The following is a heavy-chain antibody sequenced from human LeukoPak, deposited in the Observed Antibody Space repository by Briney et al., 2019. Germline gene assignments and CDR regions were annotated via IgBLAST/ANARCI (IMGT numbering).Heavy chain of an antibody. CDR2: IKQDGSEK. CDR1: GFTFSSYW. J-gene: IGHJ1*01. D-gene: IGHD2-2*01. Sequence: GGSLRLSCAASGFTFSSYWMSWVRQAPGKGLEWVANIKQDGSEKYYVDSVKGRFTISRDNAKNSLYLQMNSLRAEDTAVYYCARPERGYCSSTSCYALGYFQRWGQGTLVTVSS. CDR3: ARPERGYCSSTSCYALGYFQR. V-gene: IGHV3-7*03.